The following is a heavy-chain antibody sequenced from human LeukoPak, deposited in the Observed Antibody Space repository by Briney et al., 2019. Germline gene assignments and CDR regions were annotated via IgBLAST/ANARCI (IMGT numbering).Heavy chain of an antibody. J-gene: IGHJ3*02. CDR3: ARCLGEWELLLGDAFDI. CDR1: GFTFSSYG. V-gene: IGHV3-30*03. CDR2: ISYDGSNK. Sequence: GGSLRLSCAASGFTFSSYGMHWVRQAPGKGLEWVAVISYDGSNKYYADSVKGRFTISRDNSKNTLYLQMNSLRAEDTAVYYCARCLGEWELLLGDAFDIWGQGTMVTVSS. D-gene: IGHD1-26*01.